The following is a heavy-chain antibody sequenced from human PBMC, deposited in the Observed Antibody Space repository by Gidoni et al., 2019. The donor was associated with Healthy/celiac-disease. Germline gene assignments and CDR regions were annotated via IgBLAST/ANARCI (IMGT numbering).Heavy chain of an antibody. D-gene: IGHD1-1*01. Sequence: QVQLVESGGGVVQPGRSLRLSCAASGFTFSSYGMHWVRQAPGKGLEWVAVISYDGSNKYYADSVKGLFTISRDNSKNTLYLQMNSLRAEDTAVYYCAKDKGERRFFDYWGQGTLVTVSS. J-gene: IGHJ4*02. V-gene: IGHV3-30*18. CDR2: ISYDGSNK. CDR1: GFTFSSYG. CDR3: AKDKGERRFFDY.